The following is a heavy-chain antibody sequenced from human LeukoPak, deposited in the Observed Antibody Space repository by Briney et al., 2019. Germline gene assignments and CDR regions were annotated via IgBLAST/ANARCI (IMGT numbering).Heavy chain of an antibody. V-gene: IGHV3-23*01. CDR2: ISGSGGST. J-gene: IGHJ3*02. CDR3: AREFPGEWATEGYDASDI. Sequence: PGGSLRLSCAASGFTFSSYAMSWVRQAPGKGLEWVSGISGSGGSTYDADSVKGRFTISRDNSKNTLYLQMNSLRAEDTAVYYCAREFPGEWATEGYDASDIWGQGTMVTVSS. CDR1: GFTFSSYA. D-gene: IGHD1-26*01.